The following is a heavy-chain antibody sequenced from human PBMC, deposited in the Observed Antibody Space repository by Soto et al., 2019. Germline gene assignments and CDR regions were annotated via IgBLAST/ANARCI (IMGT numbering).Heavy chain of an antibody. Sequence: GGSLRLSCAASGFTFSSYSMNWVRQAPGKGLEWVSYISSSSSTIYYADSVKGRFTISRDNAKNSLYLQMNSLRDEDTAVYYCARDLSPYYDFWSGYPTGPNDAFDIWGQGTMVTVSS. CDR1: GFTFSSYS. CDR2: ISSSSSTI. D-gene: IGHD3-3*01. V-gene: IGHV3-48*02. J-gene: IGHJ3*02. CDR3: ARDLSPYYDFWSGYPTGPNDAFDI.